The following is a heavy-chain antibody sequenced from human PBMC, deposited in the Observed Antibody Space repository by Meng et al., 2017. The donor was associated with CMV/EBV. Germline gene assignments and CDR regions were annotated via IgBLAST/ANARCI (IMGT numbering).Heavy chain of an antibody. CDR2: IIPILGIA. J-gene: IGHJ5*02. CDR3: ARDPKYCSSTSCPVAGWFDP. CDR1: FSSYP. Sequence: FSSYPISWVRQGPGQGLEWMGRIIPILGIANYAQKFQGRVTITADKSTSTAYMELSSLRSEDTAVYYCARDPKYCSSTSCPVAGWFDPWGQGTLVTVSS. V-gene: IGHV1-69*04. D-gene: IGHD2-2*01.